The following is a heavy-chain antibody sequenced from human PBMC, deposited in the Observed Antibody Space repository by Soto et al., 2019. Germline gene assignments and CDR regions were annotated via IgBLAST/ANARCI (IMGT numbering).Heavy chain of an antibody. D-gene: IGHD3-10*01. CDR2: IDPSDSYT. J-gene: IGHJ4*02. CDR3: ARRARWFGGAYYFDY. CDR1: GYSFTSYW. Sequence: PGESLKISCKGSGYSFTSYWISWVRQMPGKGLEWMGRIDPSDSYTNYSPSFQGHVTISADKSISTAYLQWSSLKASDTAMYYCARRARWFGGAYYFDYWGQGTLVTVSS. V-gene: IGHV5-10-1*01.